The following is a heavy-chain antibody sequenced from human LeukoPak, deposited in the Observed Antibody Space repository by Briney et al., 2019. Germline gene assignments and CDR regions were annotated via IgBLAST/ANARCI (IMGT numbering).Heavy chain of an antibody. CDR2: IKQDGSDK. Sequence: PGGSLRLSCATSGFTFSNYWMSWVRRAPGKGLEWVANIKQDGSDKYYVDSVKGRFTISRDNAKNSLSLQMNSLRAEDTAVYYCARRMWLQSSSPFDTWGQGTMVTVSS. V-gene: IGHV3-7*01. D-gene: IGHD5-12*01. CDR3: ARRMWLQSSSPFDT. J-gene: IGHJ3*02. CDR1: GFTFSNYW.